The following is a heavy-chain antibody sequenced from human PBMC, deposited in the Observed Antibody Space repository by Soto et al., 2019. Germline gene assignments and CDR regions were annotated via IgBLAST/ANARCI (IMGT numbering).Heavy chain of an antibody. D-gene: IGHD5-18*01. CDR2: IRGSGGSR. CDR3: AKEGTAVWIHYYYPTDV. J-gene: IGHJ6*02. V-gene: IGHV3-23*01. Sequence: GGSLSLSCASSGFNFSSFAMTWVRQAPGKGLEWVSTIRGSGGSRFYADSVKGRFTLTRDNSKDTVYLQMNSLRVEDTAFYYCAKEGTAVWIHYYYPTDVWGRGTPVTVSS. CDR1: GFNFSSFA.